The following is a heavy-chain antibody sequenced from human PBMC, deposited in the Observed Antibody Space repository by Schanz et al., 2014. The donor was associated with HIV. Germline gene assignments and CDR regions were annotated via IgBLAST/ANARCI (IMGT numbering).Heavy chain of an antibody. Sequence: VQLVESGGGLVKPGRSLRVSCAASGFTFNSYGMHWVRQAPGKGLEWVAVISYDGSKKYYADSVRGRITISRDNSKNTLYLQMTTLRIDDTAVYYCAKPEYDSRGNSQSHFDYWGQGTLVTVSS. CDR1: GFTFNSYG. V-gene: IGHV3-30*18. CDR2: ISYDGSKK. J-gene: IGHJ4*02. CDR3: AKPEYDSRGNSQSHFDY. D-gene: IGHD3-22*01.